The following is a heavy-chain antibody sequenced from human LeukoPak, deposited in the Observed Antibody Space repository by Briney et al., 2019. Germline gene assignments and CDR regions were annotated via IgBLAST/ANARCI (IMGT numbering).Heavy chain of an antibody. CDR3: AKESGFYSSSPPDY. D-gene: IGHD6-13*01. CDR1: GFTFSSYA. Sequence: GGSLRLSCAASGFTFSSYAMSWVRQAPGKGLEWVSAISGSGGSTYYADSVKGRFTISRDSSKNTLYLQMNSLRADDTAIYYCAKESGFYSSSPPDYWGQGTLVTVSS. V-gene: IGHV3-23*01. CDR2: ISGSGGST. J-gene: IGHJ4*02.